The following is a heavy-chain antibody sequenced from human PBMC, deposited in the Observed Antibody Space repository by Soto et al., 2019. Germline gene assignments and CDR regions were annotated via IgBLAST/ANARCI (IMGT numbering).Heavy chain of an antibody. V-gene: IGHV4-39*01. CDR3: ARHGLGPFYYYGMDV. J-gene: IGHJ6*02. CDR2: IYYSGST. Sequence: NPSETLSLTCTVSGGSISSSSYYWGWIRQPPGKGLVWIGSIYYSGSTYYNPSLKSRVTISVDTSKNQFSLKLSSVTAADTAVYYCARHGLGPFYYYGMDVWGQGTTVTVSS. CDR1: GGSISSSSYY.